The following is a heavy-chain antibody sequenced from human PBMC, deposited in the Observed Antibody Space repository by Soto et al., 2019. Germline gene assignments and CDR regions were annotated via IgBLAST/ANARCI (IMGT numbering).Heavy chain of an antibody. CDR3: ASFRVRLGREVRVDY. CDR2: ISSSSSTI. CDR1: GFTFSTYS. D-gene: IGHD3-10*01. V-gene: IGHV3-48*01. J-gene: IGHJ4*02. Sequence: GGSLRLSCAASGFTFSTYSMNWVRQAPVKGLEWVSYISSSSSTIYYADSVKGRFTISRDNARNSLDLQMNSLRAEDTAVYYCASFRVRLGREVRVDYWGQGTLVTVSS.